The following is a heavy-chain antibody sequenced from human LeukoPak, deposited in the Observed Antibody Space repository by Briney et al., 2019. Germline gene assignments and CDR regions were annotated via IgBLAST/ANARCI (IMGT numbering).Heavy chain of an antibody. Sequence: SESLSLTCTVSVGFISSRQYCWSWIRQPPGKGLEWIGYIYYSGSTYSNPSLKSRVTISVDTSKNQFSLKLSSVTAADTAVYYCARDGQWLDYWGQGTLVTVSS. V-gene: IGHV4-30-4*01. CDR1: VGFISSRQYC. CDR2: IYYSGST. J-gene: IGHJ4*02. D-gene: IGHD6-19*01. CDR3: ARDGQWLDY.